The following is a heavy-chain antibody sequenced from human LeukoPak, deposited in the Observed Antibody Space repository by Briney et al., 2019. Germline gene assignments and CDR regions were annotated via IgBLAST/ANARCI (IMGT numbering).Heavy chain of an antibody. V-gene: IGHV3-33*01. J-gene: IGHJ4*02. CDR3: ARVGPSVRPSMMAPAR. CDR1: GFTFSSYG. Sequence: PGRSLRLSCAASGFTFSSYGMHWVRQAPGKGLEWVAVIWYDGSHKYYADSVKGRFTISRDNTKKSLYLQMNSLRAEDTAVYYGARVGPSVRPSMMAPARWGRGTLVTVSS. CDR2: IWYDGSHK. D-gene: IGHD3-22*01.